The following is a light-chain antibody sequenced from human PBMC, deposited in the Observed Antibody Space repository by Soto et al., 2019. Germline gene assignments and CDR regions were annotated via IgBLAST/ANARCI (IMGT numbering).Light chain of an antibody. CDR1: SSEVGSYNL. V-gene: IGLV2-23*01. Sequence: LTQPASVSGAPGPSITISCPGNSSEVGSYNLVSWYQQYPGKVPKLMIYEDSKRPSGVSNRFSGSKSGNTASLTISGLQAEDEADYYCCSYAGSSTVVFGGGTKVTVL. CDR2: EDS. J-gene: IGLJ2*01. CDR3: CSYAGSSTVV.